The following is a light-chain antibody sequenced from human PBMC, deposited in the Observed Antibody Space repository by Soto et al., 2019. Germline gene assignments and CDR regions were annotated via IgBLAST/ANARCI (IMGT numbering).Light chain of an antibody. CDR3: QKYNSAPRT. J-gene: IGKJ4*01. Sequence: DIQMTQSPSSLPSSVGDRVTITCRAIQGISNYLAWYQQKPGKVPKLLIYAASTLQSGVPSRFSGSGSGTEFTLTISSLQPEDVATYYCQKYNSAPRTFGGGTKVDIK. CDR1: QGISNY. V-gene: IGKV1-27*01. CDR2: AAS.